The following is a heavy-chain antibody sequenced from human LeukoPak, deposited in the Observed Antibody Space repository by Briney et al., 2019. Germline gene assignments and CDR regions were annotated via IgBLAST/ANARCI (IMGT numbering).Heavy chain of an antibody. CDR3: ARDLES. J-gene: IGHJ4*02. CDR1: GGSISSSSHY. CDR2: IHYSGST. V-gene: IGHV4-39*02. Sequence: PSETLSLTCTVSGGSISSSSHYWGWIRQPPGKGLEWIGSIHYSGSTYYNPSVKSRVTLSVDTSKDQFSLKLRSVTAADTAVYYCARDLESWGQGTLVTVSS.